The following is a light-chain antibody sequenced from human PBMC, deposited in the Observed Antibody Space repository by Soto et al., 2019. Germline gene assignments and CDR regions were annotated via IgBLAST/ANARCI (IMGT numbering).Light chain of an antibody. J-gene: IGKJ1*01. CDR3: QQSYRTSWT. CDR2: AAS. CDR1: QSISDY. V-gene: IGKV1-39*01. Sequence: DIQMTQSPSSLSASVGDRVTITCRASQSISDYLNWYQQEPGKAPKLLIYAASSLQSGVPPRFSGSGSGTDFTLTISSLQPEDFTTYYCQQSYRTSWTFGQGTKVEI.